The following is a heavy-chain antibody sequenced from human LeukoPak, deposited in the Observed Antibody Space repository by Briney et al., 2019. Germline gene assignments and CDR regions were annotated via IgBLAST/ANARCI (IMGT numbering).Heavy chain of an antibody. J-gene: IGHJ4*02. Sequence: SETLSLTCTVSGGSISSSSYYWGWIRQPPGKGLEWIGSIYYSGSTYYNPSLKSRVTISVDTSKNQFSLKLSSVTAADTAVYYCARSGFGELLSFDYWGQGTLVTVSS. CDR2: IYYSGST. CDR1: GGSISSSSYY. CDR3: ARSGFGELLSFDY. V-gene: IGHV4-39*01. D-gene: IGHD3-10*01.